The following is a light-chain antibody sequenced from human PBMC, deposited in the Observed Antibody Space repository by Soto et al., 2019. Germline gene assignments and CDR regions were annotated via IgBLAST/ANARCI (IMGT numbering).Light chain of an antibody. V-gene: IGKV3-11*01. Sequence: EIVLTQSPATLSLSPGERATLSCRASQSVSSYLAWYQQKPGQAPRLLIYDASNRATGIPARFSGSGSGTYFTLTISSLEPEDFAVYYCQQRSNWLPPTFGQGTKVEIK. CDR1: QSVSSY. CDR3: QQRSNWLPPT. J-gene: IGKJ1*01. CDR2: DAS.